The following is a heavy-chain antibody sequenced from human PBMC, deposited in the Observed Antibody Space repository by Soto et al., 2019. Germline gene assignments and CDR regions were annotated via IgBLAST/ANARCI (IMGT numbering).Heavy chain of an antibody. Sequence: PGGSLRLSCAASGFTFSDYYMSWIRQAPGKGLEWVSYISSSGSTIYYADSVKGRFTISRDNAKNSLYLQMNSLRAEDTAVYYCARDVCSGGSCYHDFQHWGQGTLVTVSS. CDR3: ARDVCSGGSCYHDFQH. CDR1: GFTFSDYY. CDR2: ISSSGSTI. V-gene: IGHV3-11*01. D-gene: IGHD2-15*01. J-gene: IGHJ1*01.